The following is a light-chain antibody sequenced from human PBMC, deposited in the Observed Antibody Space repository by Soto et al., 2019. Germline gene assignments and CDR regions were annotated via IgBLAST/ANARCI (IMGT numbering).Light chain of an antibody. V-gene: IGKV3-20*01. J-gene: IGKJ1*01. CDR3: QQYGISPT. CDR2: DVS. CDR1: HSVSSNY. Sequence: EIVLTQSPGTLSLSPGERATLSCRSSHSVSSNYLAWYQQKPGQAPRLLIYDVSSRATGIPYRFSGSGSGTDFTLTISRLEPVDFAVYYCQQYGISPTFGQGTKGEIK.